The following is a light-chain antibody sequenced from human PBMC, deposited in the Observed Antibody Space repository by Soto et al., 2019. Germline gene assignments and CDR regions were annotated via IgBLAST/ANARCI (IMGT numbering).Light chain of an antibody. CDR3: QHSYSSPPWT. Sequence: IQMTQSPASLSASVGDRVTISCRASQTISTFLNWYQQKPGTAPRLLIYRASSVQSGVPPRFSGSGSGRDFTLTISSLRPEDIATYFCQHSYSSPPWTFGQGTKVDIK. J-gene: IGKJ1*01. CDR1: QTISTF. CDR2: RAS. V-gene: IGKV1-39*01.